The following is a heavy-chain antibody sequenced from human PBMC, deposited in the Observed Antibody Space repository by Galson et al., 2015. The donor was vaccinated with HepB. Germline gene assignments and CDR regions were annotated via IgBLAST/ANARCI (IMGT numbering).Heavy chain of an antibody. Sequence: SLRLSCAASGFIFSSCAMSWVRQAPGKGLEWVSALSVSGSTTYYSDSVKGRFTISRDNSKNTLFLEMNSLRAEDTALYYCAKDHPWFGEVDVFDVWGQGTMVIVSS. CDR1: GFIFSSCA. CDR2: LSVSGSTT. V-gene: IGHV3-23*01. J-gene: IGHJ3*01. CDR3: AKDHPWFGEVDVFDV. D-gene: IGHD3-10*01.